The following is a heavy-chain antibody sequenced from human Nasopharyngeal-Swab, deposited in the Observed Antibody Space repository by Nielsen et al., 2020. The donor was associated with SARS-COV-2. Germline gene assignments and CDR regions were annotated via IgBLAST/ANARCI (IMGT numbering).Heavy chain of an antibody. CDR1: GYTFRDYG. Sequence: ASVKVSCKAFGYTFRDYGINWVRQAPGQGLEWMGWISGYNGNTIYARKVQDRVTVTTDTSTSTAYMELWGLRSDDTAVYYCARDSNHYHSSGQYLGGGFTTGFDIWGQGTMLTVSS. V-gene: IGHV1-18*04. J-gene: IGHJ3*02. CDR2: ISGYNGNT. D-gene: IGHD3-22*01. CDR3: ARDSNHYHSSGQYLGGGFTTGFDI.